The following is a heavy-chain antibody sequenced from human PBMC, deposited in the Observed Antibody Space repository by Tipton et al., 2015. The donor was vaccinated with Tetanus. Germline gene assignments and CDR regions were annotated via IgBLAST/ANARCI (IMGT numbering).Heavy chain of an antibody. CDR2: ISGSGGST. J-gene: IGHJ3*02. CDR1: GFSFSSYA. D-gene: IGHD6-13*01. V-gene: IGHV3-23*01. Sequence: SLRLSCAGPGFSFSSYAMSWVRQAPGRGLEWVSLISGSGGSTYYADSVKGRFTISRDNSKNTLYLQMNSLRAEDTAVYYCAKEVTDITAAGIGAFDMWGQGTMVTVSS. CDR3: AKEVTDITAAGIGAFDM.